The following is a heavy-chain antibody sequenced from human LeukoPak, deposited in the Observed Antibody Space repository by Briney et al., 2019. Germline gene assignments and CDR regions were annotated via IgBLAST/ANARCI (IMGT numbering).Heavy chain of an antibody. CDR3: AKSRPPRYDILTGYSGFDY. D-gene: IGHD3-9*01. J-gene: IGHJ4*02. V-gene: IGHV3-48*03. Sequence: GGSLRLSCAASGFTFRTYDMNWVRQAPGKELEWVSYVSSSGRTIYYTDSVKDRFTVSRDNANNSLYLDMDSLRAEDTAVYYCAKSRPPRYDILTGYSGFDYWGQGTLVTVSS. CDR2: VSSSGRTI. CDR1: GFTFRTYD.